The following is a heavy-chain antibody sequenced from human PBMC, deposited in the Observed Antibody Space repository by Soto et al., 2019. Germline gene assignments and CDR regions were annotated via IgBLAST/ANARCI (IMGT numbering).Heavy chain of an antibody. V-gene: IGHV4-34*01. J-gene: IGHJ4*02. CDR3: ASERIAVAPVGRSYYFDY. D-gene: IGHD6-13*01. CDR1: GGSFSGYY. CDR2: INHSGST. Sequence: SETLSLTCAVYGGSFSGYYWSWIRQPPGKGLEWIGEINHSGSTNYNPSLKSRVTISVDTSKNQFSLKLSSVTAADTAVYYCASERIAVAPVGRSYYFDYWGQGTLVTVSS.